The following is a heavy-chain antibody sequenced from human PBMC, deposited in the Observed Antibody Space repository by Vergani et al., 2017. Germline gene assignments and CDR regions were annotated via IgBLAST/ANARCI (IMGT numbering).Heavy chain of an antibody. V-gene: IGHV3-30*18. CDR3: AKAITGTTSYGQYYYYYYMDV. J-gene: IGHJ6*03. Sequence: QVQLVESGGGVVQPGRSLRLSCAASGFTFSSYGMHWVRQAPGKGLEWVAVILYDGSNKYYADSVKGRFTISRDNSKNTLYLQMNSLRAEDTAVYYCAKAITGTTSYGQYYYYYYMDVWGKGP. CDR2: ILYDGSNK. D-gene: IGHD1-20*01. CDR1: GFTFSSYG.